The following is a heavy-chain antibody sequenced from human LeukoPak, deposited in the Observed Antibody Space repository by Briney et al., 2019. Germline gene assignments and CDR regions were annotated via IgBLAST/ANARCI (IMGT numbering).Heavy chain of an antibody. CDR2: ISSSSSYI. V-gene: IGHV3-21*01. CDR1: GFTFSSYS. D-gene: IGHD3-16*02. CDR3: ARVKPYDYVWGSYRPQDHYYYGMDV. J-gene: IGHJ6*02. Sequence: PGGSLRLSCAASGFTFSSYSMNWVRQAPGKGLEWVSSISSSSSYIYYADSVKGRFTISRDNAKNSLYLQMNSLRAEDTAVYYCARVKPYDYVWGSYRPQDHYYYGMDVWGQGTTVTVSS.